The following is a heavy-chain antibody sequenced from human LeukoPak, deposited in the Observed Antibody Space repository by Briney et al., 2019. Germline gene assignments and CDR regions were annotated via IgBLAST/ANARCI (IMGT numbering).Heavy chain of an antibody. D-gene: IGHD3-22*01. CDR3: ARDDYDSGDLNAFDI. V-gene: IGHV3-48*03. J-gene: IGHJ3*02. Sequence: GGSLRLSCAASGFTFSSYEMNWVRQAPGKGLDWVSYISSSGSTIYYADSVKGRFTISRDNAKNSLYLQMNSLRAEDTAVYYCARDDYDSGDLNAFDIWGQGTMVTVSS. CDR2: ISSSGSTI. CDR1: GFTFSSYE.